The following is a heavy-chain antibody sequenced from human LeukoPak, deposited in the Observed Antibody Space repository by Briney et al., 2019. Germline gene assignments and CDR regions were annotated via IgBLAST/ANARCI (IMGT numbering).Heavy chain of an antibody. D-gene: IGHD3-22*01. CDR3: AKLRAYYYDSSGYSETKTPQIYFDY. V-gene: IGHV3-23*01. J-gene: IGHJ4*02. CDR2: ISGSSGST. CDR1: GFTFSSYA. Sequence: AGGSLRLSCAASGFTFSSYAMSWVRQAPGKGLEWVSAISGSSGSTYYADSVKGRFTISRDNSKNTLYLQMNSLRAEDTAVYYCAKLRAYYYDSSGYSETKTPQIYFDYWGQGTLVTVSS.